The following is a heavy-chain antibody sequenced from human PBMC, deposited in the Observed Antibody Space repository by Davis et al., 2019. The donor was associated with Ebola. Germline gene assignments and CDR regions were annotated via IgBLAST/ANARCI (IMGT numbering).Heavy chain of an antibody. D-gene: IGHD4-17*01. CDR1: GGTFTDYY. V-gene: IGHV4-34*01. J-gene: IGHJ6*03. Sequence: SETLSLTCAVYGGTFTDYYWSWIRQPPGKGLEWIGDVNHRGSTNYNPSLKSRLTISADTSKNQFSLKLSSVTAADTAVYYCARGYGDNVLVYYYYYMDVWGKGTTVTVSS. CDR3: ARGYGDNVLVYYYYYMDV. CDR2: VNHRGST.